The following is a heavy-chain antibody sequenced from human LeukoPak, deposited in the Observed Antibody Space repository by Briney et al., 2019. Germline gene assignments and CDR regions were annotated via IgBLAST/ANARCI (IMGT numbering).Heavy chain of an antibody. J-gene: IGHJ4*02. Sequence: SETLSLTCSVSGGSISSYYWSWIRQPAGKGLEWIGRIYTSGSTNYNPSLKSRVTMSVDTSKNQFSLKLSSVTAADTAVYYCARRNYYGSGSLPSPPYYFDYWGRGTLVTVSS. CDR2: IYTSGST. D-gene: IGHD3-10*01. V-gene: IGHV4-4*07. CDR1: GGSISSYY. CDR3: ARRNYYGSGSLPSPPYYFDY.